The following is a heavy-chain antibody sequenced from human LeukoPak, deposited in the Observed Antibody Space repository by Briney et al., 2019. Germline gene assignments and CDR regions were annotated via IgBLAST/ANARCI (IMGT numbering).Heavy chain of an antibody. V-gene: IGHV3-21*01. Sequence: GGSLRLSCAASGFTFSSYSMNWVRQAPGKGLEWVSSISSSSSYIYYADSVKGRFTISRDNSKNTLYLQMNSLRAEDTAVYYCARGLSGYHNTGGQGTLVTVSS. CDR3: ARGLSGYHNT. D-gene: IGHD5-12*01. CDR2: ISSSSSYI. CDR1: GFTFSSYS. J-gene: IGHJ4*02.